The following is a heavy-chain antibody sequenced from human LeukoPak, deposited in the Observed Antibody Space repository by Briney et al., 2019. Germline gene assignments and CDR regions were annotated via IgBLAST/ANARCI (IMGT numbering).Heavy chain of an antibody. J-gene: IGHJ6*02. CDR2: ISSYNGGA. Sequence: ASAKVSCKASGYTFTTYGFSWVRQAPGQGLEWMGWISSYNGGADYAQKLQGRVTMTTDTSTSTTYMELRSLRSDDTAVYYCARVQAAAGSYYYYGMDVWGQGTTVTVSS. CDR1: GYTFTTYG. D-gene: IGHD6-13*01. V-gene: IGHV1-18*01. CDR3: ARVQAAAGSYYYYGMDV.